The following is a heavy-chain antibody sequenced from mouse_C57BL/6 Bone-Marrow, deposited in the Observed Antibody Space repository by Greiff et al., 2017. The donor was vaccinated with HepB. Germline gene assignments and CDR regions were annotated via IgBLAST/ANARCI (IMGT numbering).Heavy chain of an antibody. Sequence: VHLVESGPGLVAPSQSLSITCTVSGFSLTSYGVDWVRQSPGKGLEWLGVIWGVGSTNYNSALKSRLSISKDNSKSQVFLKMNSLQTDDTAMYYCRRFSYYFDDWGQGTTLTVSS. J-gene: IGHJ2*01. V-gene: IGHV2-6*01. CDR2: IWGVGST. CDR1: GFSLTSYG. CDR3: RRFSYYFDD.